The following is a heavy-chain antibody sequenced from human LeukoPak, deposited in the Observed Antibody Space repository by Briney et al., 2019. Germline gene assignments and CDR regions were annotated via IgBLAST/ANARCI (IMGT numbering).Heavy chain of an antibody. CDR1: GDSISPSSYY. V-gene: IGHV4-39*01. J-gene: IGHJ1*01. D-gene: IGHD3-22*01. CDR2: IYYSGST. CDR3: AASSYDSSGPHGS. Sequence: SETLSLTCTVSGDSISPSSYYWGWIRQPPGKGLDWIGSIYYSGSTYYNPSLKSKVTISMDTSKNQFSLKLSSVTAADTAVYYCAASSYDSSGPHGSWGQGILVTVSS.